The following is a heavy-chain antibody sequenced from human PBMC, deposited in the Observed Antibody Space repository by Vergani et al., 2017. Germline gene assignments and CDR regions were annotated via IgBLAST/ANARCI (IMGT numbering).Heavy chain of an antibody. CDR3: ERATGDYDSNWFDS. D-gene: IGHD4-17*01. CDR2: IYPGDSDT. V-gene: IGHV5-51*01. CDR1: GYIFTSYW. Sequence: EVPLVQSGADVKKPGESLKISCKGSGYIFTSYWIGWVRQMPGKGLEWVGIIYPGDSDTRYSPSFQGHATIAADKSIITAYLQWSRLKASDTAMYYCERATGDYDSNWFDSWDEGTLVTVSS. J-gene: IGHJ5*01.